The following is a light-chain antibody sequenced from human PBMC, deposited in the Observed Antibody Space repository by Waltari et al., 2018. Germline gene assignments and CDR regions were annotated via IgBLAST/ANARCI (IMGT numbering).Light chain of an antibody. CDR1: QDISSH. Sequence: IQLTQSPSSLSASVGDRVTITCRASQDISSHLAWYQQIPGKAPKLLIYAASTLQSGVPSRCGGSGSGTDFTLTISSLQPEDFATFYCLQLYSYPLTFGGGTKVEIK. J-gene: IGKJ4*01. V-gene: IGKV1-9*01. CDR3: LQLYSYPLT. CDR2: AAS.